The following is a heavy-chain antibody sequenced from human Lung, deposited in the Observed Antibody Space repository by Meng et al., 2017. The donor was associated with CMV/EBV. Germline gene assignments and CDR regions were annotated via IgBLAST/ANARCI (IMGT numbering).Heavy chain of an antibody. CDR2: TQYDESEK. V-gene: IGHV3-30*02. CDR1: GFTFRTYG. CDR3: AKELYTSFFYGMDV. Sequence: SCVTSGFTFRTYGLHWVRPAPGKGLEWVAFTQYDESEKFFADSVKGRFTIFRDNSKNTLYLEMNSLRGEDTAMYYSAKELYTSFFYGMDVLGQGXTVTVSS. J-gene: IGHJ6*02. D-gene: IGHD2-2*01.